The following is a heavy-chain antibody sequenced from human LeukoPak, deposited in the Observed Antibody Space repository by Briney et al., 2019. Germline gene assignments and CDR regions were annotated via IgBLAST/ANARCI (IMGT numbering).Heavy chain of an antibody. CDR2: ISHDGSST. D-gene: IGHD3-10*01. CDR3: AKELIGHYYGSGDAFDL. V-gene: IGHV3-30*18. J-gene: IGHJ3*01. Sequence: GSLRLSCVVSGFNLRSYGIHWVRQAPGNGLEWVARISHDGSSTDYADSVKGRLTISRDTSQSTVFLQMNGLRAEDTAIYYCAKELIGHYYGSGDAFDLWGQGTLVIVSS. CDR1: GFNLRSYG.